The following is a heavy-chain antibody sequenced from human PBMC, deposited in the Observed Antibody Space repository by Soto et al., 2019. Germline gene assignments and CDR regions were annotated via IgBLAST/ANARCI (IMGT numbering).Heavy chain of an antibody. CDR3: ARAQFYSGSGNYHNLMFDP. CDR1: GGSIGCAGYS. V-gene: IGHV4-30-2*01. CDR2: IYESGTI. J-gene: IGHJ5*02. D-gene: IGHD3-10*01. Sequence: KSSETLSLTCAVSGGSIGCAGYSWSWIRQPPGGGLDWIGYIYESGTILYNPSLKTRLTISLNWSDKQFSLTLNSVTAADTAVYYCARAQFYSGSGNYHNLMFDPWGQGTQVTVSS.